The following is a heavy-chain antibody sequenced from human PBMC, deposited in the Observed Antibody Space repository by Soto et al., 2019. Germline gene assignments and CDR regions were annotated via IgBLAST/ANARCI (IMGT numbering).Heavy chain of an antibody. CDR1: GFTFSSYT. J-gene: IGHJ4*02. V-gene: IGHV3-30-3*01. CDR3: ARTLIPYCSSNSCRYFDY. Sequence: VQLVESGGGVVQPGGSLRLSCAASGFTFSSYTMHWVRQAPGKGLEWVAVITSDGNIKLYADSVKGRFSISRDISKDTLYLQMSSLRPEDTALYYCARTLIPYCSSNSCRYFDYWGQGTLVTVSS. CDR2: ITSDGNIK. D-gene: IGHD2-2*01.